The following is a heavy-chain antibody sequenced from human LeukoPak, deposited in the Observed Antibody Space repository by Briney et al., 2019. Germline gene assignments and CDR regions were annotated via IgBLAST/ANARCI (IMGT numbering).Heavy chain of an antibody. CDR3: ATGKYYYDSSGTLDY. Sequence: ASVKVSCKASAYTFTSYYMHWVRQAPGQGLEWMGLINPSGGSTSYAQKFQGRVTMTRDTSTSTVYMELSSLRSEDTAVYYCATGKYYYDSSGTLDYWGQGTLVTVSS. CDR2: INPSGGST. D-gene: IGHD3-22*01. J-gene: IGHJ4*02. V-gene: IGHV1-46*01. CDR1: AYTFTSYY.